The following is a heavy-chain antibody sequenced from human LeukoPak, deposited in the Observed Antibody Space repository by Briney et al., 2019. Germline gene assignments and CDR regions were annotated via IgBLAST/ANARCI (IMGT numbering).Heavy chain of an antibody. J-gene: IGHJ6*03. D-gene: IGHD6-6*01. CDR1: GGSISSSSYY. Sequence: PSETLSLTCTVSGGSISSSSYYWGWIRQPPGKGLEWIGSIYYSGSTYYNPSLKSRVTISVDTSKNQFSLKLSSVTAADTAVYYCARHSLARGYMDVWGKGTTVTISS. CDR2: IYYSGST. CDR3: ARHSLARGYMDV. V-gene: IGHV4-39*01.